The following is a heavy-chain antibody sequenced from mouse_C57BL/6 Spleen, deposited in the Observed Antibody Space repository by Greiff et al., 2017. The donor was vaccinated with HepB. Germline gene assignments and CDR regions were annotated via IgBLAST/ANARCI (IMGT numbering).Heavy chain of an antibody. V-gene: IGHV1-69*01. Sequence: VQLQQPGAELVMPGASVKLSCKASGYTFTSYWMHWVKQRPGQGLEWIGEIDPSDSYTNYYQKFKGKSTLTVDKSSSTAYMQLSSLTSEDSAVYYCARVYYGSSYYFDYWGQGTTLTVSS. J-gene: IGHJ2*01. D-gene: IGHD1-1*01. CDR3: ARVYYGSSYYFDY. CDR2: IDPSDSYT. CDR1: GYTFTSYW.